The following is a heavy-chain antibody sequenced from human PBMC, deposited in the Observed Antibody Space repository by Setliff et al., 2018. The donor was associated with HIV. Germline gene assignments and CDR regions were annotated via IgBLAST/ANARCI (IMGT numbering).Heavy chain of an antibody. D-gene: IGHD2-8*01. V-gene: IGHV1-18*01. CDR2: INTNTGNP. CDR1: GYTFTSYA. CDR3: ARTPRIMVTLKGEYYYYYMDV. J-gene: IGHJ6*03. Sequence: GASVKVSCKASGYTFTSYAMNWVRQAPGQGLEWMGMINTNTGNPTYAQKFQGRLSMSTASSTSTANMFLRSLRYDDTAVYYCARTPRIMVTLKGEYYYYYMDVWGKGTTVTVSS.